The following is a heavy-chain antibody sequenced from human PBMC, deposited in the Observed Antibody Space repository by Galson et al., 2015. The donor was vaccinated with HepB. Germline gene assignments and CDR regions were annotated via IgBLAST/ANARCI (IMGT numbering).Heavy chain of an antibody. CDR1: GASISSYY. CDR2: IYHSGYT. J-gene: IGHJ4*02. Sequence: QVHLRESGPRLVKPSETLSLTCTVSGASISSYYWTWIRQPPGKGLEWIGHIYHSGYTKYTPSLKRQVTISMDTSNNQFSLRLTFVTAADTAVYYCARNQYSSSPHFHYWGQGTLLTVSS. D-gene: IGHD6-6*01. V-gene: IGHV4-59*01. CDR3: ARNQYSSSPHFHY.